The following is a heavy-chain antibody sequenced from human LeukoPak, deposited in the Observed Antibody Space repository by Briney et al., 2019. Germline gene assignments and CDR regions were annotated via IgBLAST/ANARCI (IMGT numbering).Heavy chain of an antibody. CDR2: ISGSSGTT. Sequence: PGGSLRLSCAASGFTFSTYDMSWVRQTPGKGLEWVSGISGSSGTTCYADSVKGRFTISRDNSKNTLDLQMHSLRAEDTAIYFCAKGGSFSFDIWGQGTKVTVSS. J-gene: IGHJ3*02. CDR1: GFTFSTYD. V-gene: IGHV3-23*01. CDR3: AKGGSFSFDI. D-gene: IGHD5-12*01.